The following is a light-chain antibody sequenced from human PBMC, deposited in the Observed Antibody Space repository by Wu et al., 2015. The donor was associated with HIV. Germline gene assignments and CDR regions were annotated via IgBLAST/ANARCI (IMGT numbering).Light chain of an antibody. CDR2: GAS. Sequence: EIVLTQSPGTLSLSPGERATLSCRASQSVSSSYLAWYQQKPGQAPRLLIYGASSRATGIPDRFSGSGSGTDFTLTISRLEPEDFAVYYCQQNYIPPFTFGPGTKVDIK. J-gene: IGKJ3*01. CDR3: QQNYIPPFT. V-gene: IGKV3-20*01. CDR1: QSVSSSY.